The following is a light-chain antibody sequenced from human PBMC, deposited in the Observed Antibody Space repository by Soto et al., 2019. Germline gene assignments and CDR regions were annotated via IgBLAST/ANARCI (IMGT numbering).Light chain of an antibody. CDR3: QQRSNWPPART. J-gene: IGKJ1*01. V-gene: IGKV3-11*01. CDR2: DAS. CDR1: QSVSSY. Sequence: EIVLTQSPATLSLSPGERATLSCRASQSVSSYLAWYQQKPGQAPRLLIYDASNRATGIPARFSGSGSGTDFTLTISSLEPEDFAVYYCQQRSNWPPARTFGQGSKVE.